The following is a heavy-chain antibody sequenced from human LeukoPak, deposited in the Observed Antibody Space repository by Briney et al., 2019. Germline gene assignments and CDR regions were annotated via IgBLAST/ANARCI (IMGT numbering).Heavy chain of an antibody. CDR2: IYTNGNT. Sequence: SETLSLTCTVSGGSLSSGGYYWSWIRQPAGKGLEWIGRIYTNGNTNYNPSLKSRVTISVDTSKNQFSLKLSSVTAADTAVYYCARATARGYFDYWGQGTLVTVSS. J-gene: IGHJ4*02. CDR1: GGSLSSGGYY. V-gene: IGHV4-61*02. D-gene: IGHD5-18*01. CDR3: ARATARGYFDY.